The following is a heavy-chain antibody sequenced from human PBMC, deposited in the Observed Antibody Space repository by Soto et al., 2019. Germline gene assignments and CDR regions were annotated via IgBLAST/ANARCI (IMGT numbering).Heavy chain of an antibody. CDR3: ARDPGIAAAGSYYGMDV. D-gene: IGHD6-13*01. J-gene: IGHJ6*02. CDR2: IYYSGST. CDR1: GGSISSGGYY. V-gene: IGHV4-31*03. Sequence: SETLSLTCTVSGGSISSGGYYWSWIRQHPGKGLEWIGYIYYSGSTYYNPSLKSRVTISVDPSKNQFSLKLSSVTAADTAVYYCARDPGIAAAGSYYGMDVWGQGTTVTVSS.